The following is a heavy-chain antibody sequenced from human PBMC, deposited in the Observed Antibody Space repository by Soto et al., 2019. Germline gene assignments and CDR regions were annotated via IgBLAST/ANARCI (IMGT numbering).Heavy chain of an antibody. Sequence: QVQLVQSGPEVKKPGASAKVSCKTSGYIFSNFGISWMRQVPGQGLEWMGWISAYNGNTNYAQKCQDRVTLTTDTSTNTAYMEVRSLRSDDTAVYYCARASGGGVGTTSYWGQGTLVTVSS. CDR1: GYIFSNFG. V-gene: IGHV1-18*01. CDR2: ISAYNGNT. CDR3: ARASGGGVGTTSY. D-gene: IGHD1-26*01. J-gene: IGHJ4*02.